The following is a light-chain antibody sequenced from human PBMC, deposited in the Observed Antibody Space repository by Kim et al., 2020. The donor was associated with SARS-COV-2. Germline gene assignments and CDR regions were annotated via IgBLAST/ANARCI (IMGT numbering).Light chain of an antibody. J-gene: IGKJ1*01. V-gene: IGKV6-21*01. CDR1: RSVGRN. CDR2: YAT. CDR3: HQSNGLPWA. Sequence: GTPQEKVTLPCRASRSVGRNLHWYQQRPGQSPKVLIKYATQSVSGVPSRFSGSGSGTVFTLIISGLEAEDAATYFCHQSNGLPWAFGQGTKVDIK.